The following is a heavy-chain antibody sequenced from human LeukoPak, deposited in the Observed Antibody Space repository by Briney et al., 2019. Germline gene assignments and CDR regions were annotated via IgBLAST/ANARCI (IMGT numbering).Heavy chain of an antibody. Sequence: PGGSLRLSCAASGFIFSNYGMNWVRQAPGKGLEWVAVIWYDGSNKYYADSVKGRFTISRDNSKNTLYLQMNSLRAEDTAVYYCAGGRMYSSSWYDIDYWGQGTLVTVSS. CDR2: IWYDGSNK. D-gene: IGHD6-13*01. CDR1: GFIFSNYG. J-gene: IGHJ4*02. V-gene: IGHV3-33*08. CDR3: AGGRMYSSSWYDIDY.